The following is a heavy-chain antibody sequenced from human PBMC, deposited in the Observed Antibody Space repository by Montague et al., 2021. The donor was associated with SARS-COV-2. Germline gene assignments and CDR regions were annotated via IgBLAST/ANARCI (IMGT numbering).Heavy chain of an antibody. D-gene: IGHD4-17*01. Sequence: SETLSLTCAVYGGSFSGYYWSWIRQPPGKGLEWIGEIHHSGSTNYNPSLKSRVTISVDTSKNQFSLKLSSVTAADTAVYYCARGKTVTTLYYYYYYGMDVWGQGITVTVS. CDR2: IHHSGST. J-gene: IGHJ6*02. CDR3: ARGKTVTTLYYYYYYGMDV. CDR1: GGSFSGYY. V-gene: IGHV4-34*01.